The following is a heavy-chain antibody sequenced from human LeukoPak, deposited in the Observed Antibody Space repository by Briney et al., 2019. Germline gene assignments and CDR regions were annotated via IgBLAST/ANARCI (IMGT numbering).Heavy chain of an antibody. D-gene: IGHD3-22*01. V-gene: IGHV1-69*05. J-gene: IGHJ4*02. CDR2: ITPIFGSA. CDR1: GGSFINSA. CDR3: AREPVPRSSGLNY. Sequence: AASVKVSCKASGGSFINSAFTWVRQAPGQGLEWMGGITPIFGSATYAQKFQGRVTITTDESTTTAYMELSSLRSEDTAVYYCAREPVPRSSGLNYWGQGTLVTVSS.